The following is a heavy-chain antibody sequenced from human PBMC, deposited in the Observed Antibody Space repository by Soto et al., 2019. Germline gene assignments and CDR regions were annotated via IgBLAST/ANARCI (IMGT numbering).Heavy chain of an antibody. D-gene: IGHD3-3*01. J-gene: IGHJ6*03. V-gene: IGHV1-69*02. CDR3: ARGESYYDFWSGSGRTYYYYMDV. Sequence: QVQLVQSGAEVKKPGSSVKVSCKASGGTFSSYTISWVRQAPGQGLEWMGRIIPILGIANYEQKFQGRVTITADKSTSTAYMELSSLRSEDTAVYYCARGESYYDFWSGSGRTYYYYMDVWGKGTTVTVSS. CDR2: IIPILGIA. CDR1: GGTFSSYT.